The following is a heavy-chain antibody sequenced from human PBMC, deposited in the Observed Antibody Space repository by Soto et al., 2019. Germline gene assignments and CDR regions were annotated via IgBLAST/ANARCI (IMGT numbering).Heavy chain of an antibody. D-gene: IGHD6-13*01. CDR2: VSSSSTYI. J-gene: IGHJ4*02. CDR1: GLTFSSYT. V-gene: IGHV3-21*01. Sequence: GGSLRLSCAASGLTFSSYTMNWVRQAPGKGLEWVSSVSSSSTYIYYADSVKGRFTISRDNAKNSLYLQMNSLRAEDTAIYYCARGSHSTTWYGGQFDYWGQGTLVTVSS. CDR3: ARGSHSTTWYGGQFDY.